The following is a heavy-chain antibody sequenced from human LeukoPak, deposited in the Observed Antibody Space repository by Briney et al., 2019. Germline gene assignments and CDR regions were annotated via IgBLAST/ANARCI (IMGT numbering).Heavy chain of an antibody. CDR1: GFTFSRYE. Sequence: PGGSLRLSCAVSGFTFSRYEMSWVRQAPGKGLEWISFISPSGSTMYYVDSVKGRFIISRDNAKDSLYLQINSLRVEDAAVYYCARDPRGPDYWGQGTLVTVSS. V-gene: IGHV3-48*03. CDR3: ARDPRGPDY. CDR2: ISPSGSTM. J-gene: IGHJ4*02.